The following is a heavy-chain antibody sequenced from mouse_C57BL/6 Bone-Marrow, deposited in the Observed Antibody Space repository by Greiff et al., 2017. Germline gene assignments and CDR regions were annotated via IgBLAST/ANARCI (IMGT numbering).Heavy chain of an antibody. V-gene: IGHV1-81*01. D-gene: IGHD2-12*01. CDR1: GYTFTSYG. CDR2: IYPRSGNT. J-gene: IGHJ2*01. Sequence: QVQLQQSGAELARPGASVKLSCKASGYTFTSYGISWVKQRTGQGLEWIGEIYPRSGNTSYNEKFKGKAILTADKSSSTAYMELRSLTSEDSAVYFCARWPDSYYPFDYWGQGTTLTVSS. CDR3: ARWPDSYYPFDY.